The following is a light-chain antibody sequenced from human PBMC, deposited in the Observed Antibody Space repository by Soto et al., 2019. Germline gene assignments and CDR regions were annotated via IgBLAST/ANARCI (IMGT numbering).Light chain of an antibody. CDR2: DTT. CDR3: LLVYSGTVV. V-gene: IGLV7-46*01. J-gene: IGLJ2*01. CDR1: TGAVTSGHY. Sequence: QAVVTQEPSLTVPPGGTVTLTCGSITGAVTSGHYPYWFQQKPGQAPKTLIYDTTNKHSWSPARFSGSLLGGKAALTLSGAQPEDEADYYCLLVYSGTVVFGGGTKLTVL.